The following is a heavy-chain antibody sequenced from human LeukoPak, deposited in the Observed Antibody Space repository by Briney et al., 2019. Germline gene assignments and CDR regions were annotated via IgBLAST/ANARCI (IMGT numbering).Heavy chain of an antibody. CDR1: GFTFSSYS. J-gene: IGHJ4*02. Sequence: GGSLRLSCAASGFTFSSYSMNWVRQAPGKGLEWVSSISSSSSYIYYADSVKGRFTISRDNSKNTLYLQMNSLRAEDTAVYYCASDMSYSGYYIDYWGQGTLVTVSS. CDR3: ASDMSYSGYYIDY. D-gene: IGHD3-3*01. V-gene: IGHV3-21*01. CDR2: ISSSSSYI.